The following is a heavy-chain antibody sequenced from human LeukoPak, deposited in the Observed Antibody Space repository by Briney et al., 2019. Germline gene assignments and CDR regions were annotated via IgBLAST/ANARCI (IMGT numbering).Heavy chain of an antibody. CDR2: ISWNSGSI. D-gene: IGHD3-16*01. V-gene: IGHV3-9*01. J-gene: IGHJ6*03. CDR3: AKVGAPLGYYMDV. Sequence: PGRSLRLSCAASGFTLDDYAMHWVRQAPGKGLEWVSGISWNSGSIGYADSVKGRFAISRDNAKNSLYLQMNSLRAEDTALYYCAKVGAPLGYYMDVWGKGTTVTVSS. CDR1: GFTLDDYA.